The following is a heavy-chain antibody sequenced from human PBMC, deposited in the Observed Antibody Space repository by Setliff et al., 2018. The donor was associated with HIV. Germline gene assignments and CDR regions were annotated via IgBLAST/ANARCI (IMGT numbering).Heavy chain of an antibody. J-gene: IGHJ4*02. CDR3: ARNRVPSSL. CDR2: IFYSGST. Sequence: PSETLSLTCTVSGGSFSSGDYSWTWIRQPPGKGLEWIGFIFYSGSTDYNPSLMSRVTISLDTPKNQFSLKLNSVIAADTAVYYCARNRVPSSLWGQGTLVTVSS. CDR1: GGSFSSGDYS. V-gene: IGHV4-61*08. D-gene: IGHD3-10*01.